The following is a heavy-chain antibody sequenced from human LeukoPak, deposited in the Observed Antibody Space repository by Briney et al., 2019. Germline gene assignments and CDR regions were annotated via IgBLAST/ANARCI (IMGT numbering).Heavy chain of an antibody. V-gene: IGHV4-34*01. J-gene: IGHJ4*02. D-gene: IGHD6-19*01. CDR3: ARGRYWWAPVLQAVAGFDY. CDR2: INHSGST. CDR1: GGSFSGYY. Sequence: PSETPSLTCAVYGGSFSGYYWSWIRQPPGKGLEWIGEINHSGSTNYNPSLKSRVTISVDTSKNQFSLKLSSVTAADTAVYYCARGRYWWAPVLQAVAGFDYWGQGTLVTVSS.